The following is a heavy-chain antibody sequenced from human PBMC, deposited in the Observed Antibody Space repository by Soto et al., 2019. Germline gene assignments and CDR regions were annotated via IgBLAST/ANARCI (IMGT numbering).Heavy chain of an antibody. D-gene: IGHD3-9*01. V-gene: IGHV3-23*01. CDR2: MNGRGGTT. CDR1: GFTFSNYA. J-gene: IGHJ4*02. CDR3: AKGRSPPVSLVPYYDVLGGVDY. Sequence: EVQLLESGGGLIQPGGSLRLSCAASGFTFSNYAMCWVSQAPGKGLEWVSAMNGRGGTTYYADSVKGRLTVFRDNSKNTLYLQMNSLRAEDTAVYYCAKGRSPPVSLVPYYDVLGGVDYWGQGTLVTVSS.